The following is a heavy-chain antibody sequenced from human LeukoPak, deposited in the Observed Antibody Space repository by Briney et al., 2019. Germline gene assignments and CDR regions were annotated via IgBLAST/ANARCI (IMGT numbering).Heavy chain of an antibody. CDR2: IYHSGST. CDR3: ARAAWRGTNSRDAFDI. Sequence: SGTLSLTCGVSGGSISSSNWWSWVRQPPGKGLEWIGEIYHSGSTNYNPSLKSRVTISVDKSKNQFSLKLSSVTAADTAVYYCARAAWRGTNSRDAFDIWGQGTMVAVSS. V-gene: IGHV4-4*02. CDR1: GGSISSSNW. J-gene: IGHJ3*02. D-gene: IGHD4/OR15-4a*01.